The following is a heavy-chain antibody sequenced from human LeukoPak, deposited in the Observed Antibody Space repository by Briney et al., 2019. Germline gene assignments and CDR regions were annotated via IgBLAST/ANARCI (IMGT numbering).Heavy chain of an antibody. CDR3: AREPLDYGDYGNYYYYMDV. J-gene: IGHJ6*03. V-gene: IGHV1-8*03. D-gene: IGHD4-17*01. CDR2: MNPNSGNT. Sequence: ASVKVSCKASGYTFTSYDINWVRQATGQGLEWMGWMNPNSGNTGYAQKFQGRVTITRNTSISTAYMELSSLRSEDTAVYYCAREPLDYGDYGNYYYYMDVWGKGTTVTVSS. CDR1: GYTFTSYD.